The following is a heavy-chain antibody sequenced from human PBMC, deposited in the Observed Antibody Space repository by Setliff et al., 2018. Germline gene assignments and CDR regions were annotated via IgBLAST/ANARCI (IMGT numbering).Heavy chain of an antibody. Sequence: PSETLSLTCTVSGGSISSYYWSWIRQPAGKGLEWIGRIYTSGSTNYNPSLKSRVTMSVDTSKNQFSLKLSSVTAADTAVYYCARGQRYCSGGSCYYYMDVWGEGTTVTVSS. CDR1: GGSISSYY. CDR3: ARGQRYCSGGSCYYYMDV. CDR2: IYTSGST. J-gene: IGHJ6*03. D-gene: IGHD2-15*01. V-gene: IGHV4-4*07.